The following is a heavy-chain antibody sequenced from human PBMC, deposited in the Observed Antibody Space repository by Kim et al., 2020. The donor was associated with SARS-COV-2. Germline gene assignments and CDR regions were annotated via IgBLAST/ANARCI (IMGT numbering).Heavy chain of an antibody. V-gene: IGHV3-30*07. CDR3: ARVERILTGSESFDY. Sequence: DSVKGRFPISRDNSKNPLYLQMNSLRAEDTAVYYCARVERILTGSESFDYWGQGTLVTVSS. D-gene: IGHD3-9*01. J-gene: IGHJ4*02.